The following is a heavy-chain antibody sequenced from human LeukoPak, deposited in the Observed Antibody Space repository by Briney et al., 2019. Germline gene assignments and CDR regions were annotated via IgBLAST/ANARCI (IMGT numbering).Heavy chain of an antibody. D-gene: IGHD4-17*01. CDR3: AREEVADYGDYSPFYYFDY. Sequence: GRSLRLSCAASGFTFSSYAMHWVRQAPGKGLEWAAVISYDGSNKYYADSVKGRFTISRDNSKNTLYLQMNSLRAEDTAVYYCAREEVADYGDYSPFYYFDYWGQGTLVTVSS. J-gene: IGHJ4*02. V-gene: IGHV3-30*04. CDR1: GFTFSSYA. CDR2: ISYDGSNK.